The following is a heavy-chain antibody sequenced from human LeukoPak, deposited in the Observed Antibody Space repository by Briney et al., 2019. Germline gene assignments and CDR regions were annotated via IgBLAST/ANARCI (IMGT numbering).Heavy chain of an antibody. CDR3: ARGPPYCSGGSCYLNWFDP. D-gene: IGHD2-15*01. Sequence: PSETLSLTCAVYGGSFSGYYWSWIRQPPGKGLEWIGEINHSGSTNYNPSLKSRVTISVDTSKNQFSLKLSSVTAADTAVYYCARGPPYCSGGSCYLNWFDPWGQGTLVTDSS. V-gene: IGHV4-34*01. J-gene: IGHJ5*02. CDR1: GGSFSGYY. CDR2: INHSGST.